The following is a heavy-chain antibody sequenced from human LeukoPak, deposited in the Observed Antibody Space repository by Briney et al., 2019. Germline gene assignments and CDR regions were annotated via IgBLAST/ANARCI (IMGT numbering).Heavy chain of an antibody. D-gene: IGHD6-19*01. V-gene: IGHV3-23*01. CDR3: ANSRSSGWYGFDY. J-gene: IGHJ4*02. Sequence: GGSLRLSCAASGFTFSSYAMSWVRQAPGKGLEWVSAISGSGGSTYYADSVKGRFTISRDNSKNTLYLQMNSLRAEDTAVYYCANSRSSGWYGFDYWGQGTLVTVSS. CDR1: GFTFSSYA. CDR2: ISGSGGST.